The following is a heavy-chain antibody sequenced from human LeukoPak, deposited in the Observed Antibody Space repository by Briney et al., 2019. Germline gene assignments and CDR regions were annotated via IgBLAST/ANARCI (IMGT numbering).Heavy chain of an antibody. CDR2: IKQDGSEK. V-gene: IGHV3-7*01. CDR3: ARDQRYSYGYQGY. J-gene: IGHJ4*02. D-gene: IGHD5-18*01. Sequence: GGSLRLSCAASGFTFSSYWMSWVRQAPGKGLEWVANIKQDGSEKYYVDSVKGRFTISRDNAKNSLYLQMNSLRAEGTAVYYCARDQRYSYGYQGYWGQGTLVTVSS. CDR1: GFTFSSYW.